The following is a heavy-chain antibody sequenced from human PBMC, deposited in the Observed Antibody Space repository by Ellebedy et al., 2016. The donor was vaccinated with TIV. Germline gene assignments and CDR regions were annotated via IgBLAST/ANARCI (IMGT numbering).Heavy chain of an antibody. CDR3: ARVQPHYFDY. V-gene: IGHV1-18*01. CDR2: ISTYNGNT. Sequence: AASVKVSCKASGYTFTKYGLTWVRQAPGQRLEWMGWISTYNGNTNSVQKFQGRVTMTTDTSTSTAYMELRSLTSDDTAMYYCARVQPHYFDYWGQGTQVTVSS. D-gene: IGHD2-2*01. CDR1: GYTFTKYG. J-gene: IGHJ4*02.